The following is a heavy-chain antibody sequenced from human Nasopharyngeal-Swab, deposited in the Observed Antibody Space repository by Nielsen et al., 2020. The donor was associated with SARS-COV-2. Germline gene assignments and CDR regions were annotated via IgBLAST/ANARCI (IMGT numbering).Heavy chain of an antibody. CDR2: IYYSGST. J-gene: IGHJ6*03. V-gene: IGHV4-31*02. D-gene: IGHD2-15*01. Sequence: WIRQPPGKGLEWIGYIYYSGSTYSNPSLKSRVTISVDTSKNQFSLKLSSVTAADTAVYSCARLLIAANGHYMDVWGKGTTVTVSS. CDR3: ARLLIAANGHYMDV.